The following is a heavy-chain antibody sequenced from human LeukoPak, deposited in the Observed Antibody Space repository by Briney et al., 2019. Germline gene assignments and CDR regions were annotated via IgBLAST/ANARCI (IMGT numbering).Heavy chain of an antibody. V-gene: IGHV3-7*01. Sequence: GESLRLSCAGSGFTFSSHWMSWVRKAPGKGPEWVANIKQDGGEKYYVDSVKGRFTISRDNAKNSLYLQMNSLRAEDTAIYYCERDKVVGATYFDYWGRGILVTVSS. J-gene: IGHJ4*02. D-gene: IGHD1-26*01. CDR1: GFTFSSHW. CDR3: ERDKVVGATYFDY. CDR2: IKQDGGEK.